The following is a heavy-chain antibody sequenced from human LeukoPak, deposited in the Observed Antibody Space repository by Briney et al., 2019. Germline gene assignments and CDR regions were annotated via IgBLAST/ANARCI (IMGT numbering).Heavy chain of an antibody. CDR2: INPNSGGT. Sequence: ASVRVSCKASGYTFTGYYMHWVRQAPGQGLEWMGWINPNSGGTNYAQKFQGRVTMTRDTSISTAYMELSRLRSDDTAVYYCARVDGYPDPFDIWGQGTMVTVSS. V-gene: IGHV1-2*02. D-gene: IGHD5-24*01. J-gene: IGHJ3*02. CDR1: GYTFTGYY. CDR3: ARVDGYPDPFDI.